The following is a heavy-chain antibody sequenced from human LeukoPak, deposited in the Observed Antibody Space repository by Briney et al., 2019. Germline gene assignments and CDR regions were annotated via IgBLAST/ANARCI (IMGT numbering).Heavy chain of an antibody. CDR1: GGSISSSSYY. D-gene: IGHD2-15*01. J-gene: IGHJ2*01. Sequence: PSETLSLTCTVSGGSISSSSYYWGWIRQPPGKGLEWIGSIYYSGSTYYNPSLKSRVTISLDRSKNQFSLKLSSVTAADTAVYYCARGYCSGGSCYGPDYWYFDLWGRGTLVTVSS. CDR2: IYYSGST. CDR3: ARGYCSGGSCYGPDYWYFDL. V-gene: IGHV4-39*07.